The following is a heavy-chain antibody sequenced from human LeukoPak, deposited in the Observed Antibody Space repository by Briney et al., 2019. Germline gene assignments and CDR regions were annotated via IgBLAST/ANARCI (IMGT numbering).Heavy chain of an antibody. D-gene: IGHD2-2*01. Sequence: SETLSLTCSVSDGSFSGFYCSWIRQVPGKGLEWLGGIHHSGITNYNPSLRSRLTLPEDTPNTQFSLKLTSVPAADTALYFCARGHSTSGFDIWGRGTQVTVSS. CDR1: DGSFSGFY. CDR2: IHHSGIT. J-gene: IGHJ4*02. V-gene: IGHV4-34*01. CDR3: ARGHSTSGFDI.